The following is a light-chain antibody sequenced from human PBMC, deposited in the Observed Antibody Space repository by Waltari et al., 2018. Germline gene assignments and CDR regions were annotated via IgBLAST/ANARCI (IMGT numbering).Light chain of an antibody. CDR1: ESVSSK. V-gene: IGKV3-15*01. Sequence: EIVMTQSPATLSVSPGERATLSGRASESVSSKLPWYQQRAGQAPRLLIYGASTRATGIPARFSGSGSRTEFTLTISSLQSEDFAVYFCQHYNNLPLTFGGGTKVEIK. J-gene: IGKJ4*01. CDR2: GAS. CDR3: QHYNNLPLT.